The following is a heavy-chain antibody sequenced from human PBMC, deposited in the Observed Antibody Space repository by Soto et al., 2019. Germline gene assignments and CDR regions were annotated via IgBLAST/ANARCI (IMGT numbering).Heavy chain of an antibody. CDR2: FDPEDGER. V-gene: IGHV1-24*01. D-gene: IGHD1-1*01. CDR1: GYNPTELS. Sequence: GAPVEGSRQVSGYNPTELSIHRVRQAPGKGLEWMGGFDPEDGERIYAQQFQGRVSMTEDRSTDTAYMDLSSLRSGDTAVYYCATEAGGNYDYWGQGTLVTVS. CDR3: ATEAGGNYDY. J-gene: IGHJ4*02.